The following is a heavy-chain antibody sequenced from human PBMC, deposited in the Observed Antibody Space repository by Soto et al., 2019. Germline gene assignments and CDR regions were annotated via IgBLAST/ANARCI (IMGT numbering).Heavy chain of an antibody. CDR3: AREYSSSSGWFDP. Sequence: GWALRLSCAAAGSTFSSYWMHWVRQAPGKGLEWVSAISAGGYNTDYADSVKGRFTISRDNAKNSLYLQMNSLRAEDTAVYYCAREYSSSSGWFDPWGQGTLVTVSS. CDR1: GSTFSSYW. CDR2: ISAGGYNT. D-gene: IGHD6-6*01. V-gene: IGHV3-21*01. J-gene: IGHJ5*02.